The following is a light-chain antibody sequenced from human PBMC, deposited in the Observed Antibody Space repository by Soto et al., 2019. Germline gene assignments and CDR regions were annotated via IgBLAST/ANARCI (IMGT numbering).Light chain of an antibody. CDR2: DAS. Sequence: EIVLTQSPATLSLSPGERATLSCRASQSVSSYFAWYQQKPGQAPRLLIYDASNRATGIPARFSGSGSGTDFTLTISSLEPDDLAVYYCKQRGNWPVTFGQGTRVDIK. V-gene: IGKV3-11*01. CDR1: QSVSSY. CDR3: KQRGNWPVT. J-gene: IGKJ1*01.